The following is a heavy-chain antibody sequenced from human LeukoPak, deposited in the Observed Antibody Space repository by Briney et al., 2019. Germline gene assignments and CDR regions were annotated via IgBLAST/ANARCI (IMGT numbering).Heavy chain of an antibody. D-gene: IGHD1-26*01. CDR1: GGSISSSSYY. CDR2: IYYSGST. Sequence: SETLSLTCTVSGGSISSSSYYWGWLRQPPGKGLEWIGSIYYSGSTYYNPSLKSRVTISVDTSKNQFSLKLSSVTAADTAVYYCARVPYSGSCFDYWGQGTLVTVSS. CDR3: ARVPYSGSCFDY. J-gene: IGHJ4*02. V-gene: IGHV4-39*07.